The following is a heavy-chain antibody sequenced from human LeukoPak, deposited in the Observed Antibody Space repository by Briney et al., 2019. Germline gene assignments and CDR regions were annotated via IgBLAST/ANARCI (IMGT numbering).Heavy chain of an antibody. J-gene: IGHJ4*02. CDR1: GGSFSGYY. V-gene: IGHV4-34*01. Sequence: SETLSLTCAVYGGSFSGYYWSWIRQPPGKGLEWIGEINHSGTTNYNPSLMSRATISVDTSKNQFSLELSSETAAATAVYYCARGSAWYFNYWGQGIQVNVSS. CDR2: INHSGTT. D-gene: IGHD6-19*01. CDR3: ARGSAWYFNY.